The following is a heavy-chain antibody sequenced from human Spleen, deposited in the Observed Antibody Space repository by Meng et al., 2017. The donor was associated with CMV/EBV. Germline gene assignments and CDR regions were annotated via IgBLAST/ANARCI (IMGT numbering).Heavy chain of an antibody. D-gene: IGHD3-10*01. Sequence: ASVKVSCKASGGTFSSYAISWVRQAPGQGLEWMGWINPNNGGTNFAQTFQGRVTVTRDTSITTVYMELSSLRSDDTAVFYCAKAVARMYPYDSRPYHYADHYYYSMDVWGQGTTVTVSS. CDR2: INPNNGGT. J-gene: IGHJ6*02. V-gene: IGHV1-2*02. CDR3: AKAVARMYPYDSRPYHYADHYYYSMDV. CDR1: GGTFSSYA.